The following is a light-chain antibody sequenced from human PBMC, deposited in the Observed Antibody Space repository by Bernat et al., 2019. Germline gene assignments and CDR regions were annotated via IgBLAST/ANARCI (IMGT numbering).Light chain of an antibody. CDR1: TSNIGSNY. CDR3: AAWDDSLRGRV. V-gene: IGLV1-47*01. Sequence: QSVLTQPPSASGTPGQRVTISCSGSTSNIGSNYVYWYQQLPGTAPKLLIYSNNQRPSGAPDRFSGSKSGTSASLAISGLRSEDEADYYCAAWDDSLRGRVFGGGTKLTVL. J-gene: IGLJ3*02. CDR2: SNN.